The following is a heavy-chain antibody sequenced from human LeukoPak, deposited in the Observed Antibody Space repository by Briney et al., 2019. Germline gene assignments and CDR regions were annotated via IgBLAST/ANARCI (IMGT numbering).Heavy chain of an antibody. CDR3: AGQWLVLDYYYGMDV. J-gene: IGHJ6*02. V-gene: IGHV3-66*02. D-gene: IGHD6-19*01. CDR2: IYSGGST. CDR1: GFTVSGNY. Sequence: GGSLRLSCAASGFTVSGNYMSWVRQAPGKGLEWVSVIYSGGSTYYADSVKGRFTISRDNSKNTLYLQMNSLRAEDTAVYYCAGQWLVLDYYYGMDVWGQGTTVTVSS.